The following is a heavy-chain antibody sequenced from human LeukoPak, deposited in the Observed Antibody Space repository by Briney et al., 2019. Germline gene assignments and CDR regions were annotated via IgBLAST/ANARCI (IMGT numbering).Heavy chain of an antibody. CDR3: AKDFIGYFDY. Sequence: GGAPRLSLAAPGFTFCIYWVTWVRQAPGKGVEWVANIKQDGSEKYYVDSVKGRFTISRDNAKNSLFLQMNSLRAEDTAVYYCAKDFIGYFDYWGQGTLVTVSS. CDR1: GFTFCIYW. V-gene: IGHV3-7*03. D-gene: IGHD3-10*01. CDR2: IKQDGSEK. J-gene: IGHJ4*02.